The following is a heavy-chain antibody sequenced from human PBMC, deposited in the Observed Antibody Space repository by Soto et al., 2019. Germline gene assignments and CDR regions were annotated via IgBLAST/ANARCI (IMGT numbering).Heavy chain of an antibody. V-gene: IGHV4-31*03. CDR1: GGSISSGGYY. CDR2: IYYSGST. CDR3: ARDYPRYSSGWTHYFDY. D-gene: IGHD6-19*01. J-gene: IGHJ4*02. Sequence: SETLSLTCTVSGGSISSGGYYWSWIRQHPGKGLEWIGYIYYSGSTYYNPSLKSRVTISVDTSKNQFSLKLSSVTATDTAVYYCARDYPRYSSGWTHYFDYWGQGTLVTVSS.